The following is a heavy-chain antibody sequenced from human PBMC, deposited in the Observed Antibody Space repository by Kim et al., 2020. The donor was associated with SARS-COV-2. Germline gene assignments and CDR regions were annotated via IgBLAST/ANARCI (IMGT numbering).Heavy chain of an antibody. CDR3: SRDRDGDSYGSSCIYF. D-gene: IGHD5-18*01. Sequence: GGSLRLSCAASGFTFSSYGMHWVRQAPGKGLEWVAVIWNDGSSRNYEDAAQGRFIISSDNSNNKGYLQLNSMRAEAKAAYYYSRDRDGDSYGSSCIYFWG. CDR2: IWNDGSSR. V-gene: IGHV3-33*01. J-gene: IGHJ2*01. CDR1: GFTFSSYG.